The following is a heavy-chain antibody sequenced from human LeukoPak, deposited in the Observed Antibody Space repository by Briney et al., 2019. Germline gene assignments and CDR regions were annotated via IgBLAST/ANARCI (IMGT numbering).Heavy chain of an antibody. J-gene: IGHJ6*02. CDR2: IRSKTYGGTT. Sequence: GGSLRLSCTASGFTYGEYAMSWVRQAPGKGLEWVGFIRSKTYGGTTEYAASVKGRFTISRDDSKSIAYLQMNSLKTEDTAVYYCTRGPMQVWLYDGMDVWGQGTTVTVSS. V-gene: IGHV3-49*04. D-gene: IGHD5-18*01. CDR3: TRGPMQVWLYDGMDV. CDR1: GFTYGEYA.